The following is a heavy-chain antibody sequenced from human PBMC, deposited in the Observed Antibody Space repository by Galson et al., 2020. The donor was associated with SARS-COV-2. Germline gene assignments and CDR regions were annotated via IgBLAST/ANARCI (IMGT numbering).Heavy chain of an antibody. J-gene: IGHJ4*02. V-gene: IGHV1-18*01. CDR2: ISAYNGNT. D-gene: IGHD6-19*01. CDR3: ARDAGNVAVAGRNDD. CDR1: GYTFTSYG. Sequence: ASVKVSCKASGYTFTSYGISWVRQAPGQGLEWMGWISAYNGNTNYAQKLQGRVTMTTDTSTSTAYMELRSLRSDDTAVYYCARDAGNVAVAGRNDDWCQGTLVTVSA.